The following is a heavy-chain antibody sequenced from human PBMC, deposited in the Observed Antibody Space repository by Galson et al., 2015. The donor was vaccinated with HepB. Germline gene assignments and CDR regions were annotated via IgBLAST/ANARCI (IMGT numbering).Heavy chain of an antibody. J-gene: IGHJ4*02. CDR3: ARDRRGESIDY. CDR1: GFTFSSYA. Sequence: LRLSCAASGFTFSSYAMHWVRQAPGKGLEWVAVISYDGSNKYYADSVKGRFTISRDNSKNTLYLQMNSLRAEDTAVYYCARDRRGESIDYWGQGTLVTVSS. CDR2: ISYDGSNK. D-gene: IGHD3-16*01. V-gene: IGHV3-30*04.